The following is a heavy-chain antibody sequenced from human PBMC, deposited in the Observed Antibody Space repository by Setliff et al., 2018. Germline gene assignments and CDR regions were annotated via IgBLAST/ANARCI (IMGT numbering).Heavy chain of an antibody. CDR3: ARDQYNFWSGYFYESSWFDP. V-gene: IGHV4-4*08. D-gene: IGHD3-3*01. J-gene: IGHJ5*02. CDR1: GGSISSYY. CDR2: IYYSGST. Sequence: LSLTCTVSGGSISSYYWSWIRQPPGKGLEWIGYIYYSGSTNYNPSLKSRITISVDTSKNQFSLKLSSVTAADTAVYYCARDQYNFWSGYFYESSWFDPWGQGTLVTVS.